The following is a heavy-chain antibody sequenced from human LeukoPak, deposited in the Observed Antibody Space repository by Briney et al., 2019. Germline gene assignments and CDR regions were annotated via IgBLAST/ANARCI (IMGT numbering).Heavy chain of an antibody. CDR2: ISGSGGST. J-gene: IGHJ4*02. V-gene: IGHV3-23*01. CDR3: AKDKMGSYYDSGGYYEY. CDR1: GFTFSSYA. D-gene: IGHD3-22*01. Sequence: PGGSLRLSCAASGFTFSSYAMSWVRQAPGKGLKWVSAISGSGGSTYYADSVKGRFTISRDNSKNTLYLQMNSLRAEDTAVYYCAKDKMGSYYDSGGYYEYWGQGTLVTVSS.